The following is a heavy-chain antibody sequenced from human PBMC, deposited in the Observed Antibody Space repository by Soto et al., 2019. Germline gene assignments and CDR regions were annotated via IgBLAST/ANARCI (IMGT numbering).Heavy chain of an antibody. Sequence: QVQLQESGPGLVKPSETLSLTCTVSGGSMSSYYWSWFRQPPGKGLEWIGYIYYTGTTNYYPSLKSQATISLDTSRNQFALNLSSVTAADTAVYYCARLVDYDQAFDYWGQGTLVTVSS. CDR2: IYYTGTT. D-gene: IGHD3-16*01. CDR3: ARLVDYDQAFDY. V-gene: IGHV4-59*08. J-gene: IGHJ4*02. CDR1: GGSMSSYY.